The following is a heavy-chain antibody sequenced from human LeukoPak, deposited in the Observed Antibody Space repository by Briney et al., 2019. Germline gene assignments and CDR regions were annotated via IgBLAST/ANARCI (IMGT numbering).Heavy chain of an antibody. CDR3: ARHLSEFFDY. CDR2: IYYSGST. J-gene: IGHJ4*02. CDR1: GGSVSSGSYY. V-gene: IGHV4-61*01. Sequence: SETLSLTCTVSGGSVSSGSYYWSWIRQPPGKGLEWIGYIYYSGSTSYNPSLKSRVTISVDTSKNQFSLKLSSVTAADTAVYYCARHLSEFFDYWGQGTLVTVSS.